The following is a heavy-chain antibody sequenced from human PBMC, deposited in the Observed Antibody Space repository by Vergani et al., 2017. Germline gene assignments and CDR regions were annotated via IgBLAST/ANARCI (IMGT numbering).Heavy chain of an antibody. Sequence: EVQLVESGGGLVQPGGSLRLSCAASGFTVSSNYMSWVRQAPGKGLEWVSVIYSGGSTYYADSVKGRFTITRDNSKNTLYHQMNSLRAEDTAVYYCARLGRGTXQINYSNSRGYYYYGMDVWGQGTTVTVSS. CDR2: IYSGGST. CDR3: ARLGRGTXQINYSNSRGYYYYGMDV. V-gene: IGHV3-66*01. CDR1: GFTVSSNY. J-gene: IGHJ6*02. D-gene: IGHD4-11*01.